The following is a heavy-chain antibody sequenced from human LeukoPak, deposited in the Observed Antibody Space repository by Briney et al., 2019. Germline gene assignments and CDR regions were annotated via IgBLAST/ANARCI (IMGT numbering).Heavy chain of an antibody. Sequence: PSGTLSLTCTVSGGSISTYYWSWIRQPPGKGLEWIGYTYHRGSTNCNPSLKSRVTMSVDTSKNQFSLKLTSVTAADTAVYYCARHGGNYDFDYWGQGTLVTVSS. D-gene: IGHD4-11*01. CDR3: ARHGGNYDFDY. CDR1: GGSISTYY. J-gene: IGHJ4*02. CDR2: TYHRGST. V-gene: IGHV4-59*08.